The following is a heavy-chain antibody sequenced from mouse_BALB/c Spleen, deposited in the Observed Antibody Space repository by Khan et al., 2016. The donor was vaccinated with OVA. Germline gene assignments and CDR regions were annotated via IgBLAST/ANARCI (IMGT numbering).Heavy chain of an antibody. V-gene: IGHV9-3-1*01. CDR3: ARVGYNRTMDY. CDR1: GYTFTIYG. D-gene: IGHD2-14*01. Sequence: QIQLVQSGPELKKPGETVKISCKASGYTFTIYGMNWVRQAPGKGLKWMGWINTYTGEPTYADDFKGRFAFSLETSASTAFLQINNLKNEDTATDFCARVGYNRTMDYWGQGTSVTVSS. CDR2: INTYTGEP. J-gene: IGHJ4*01.